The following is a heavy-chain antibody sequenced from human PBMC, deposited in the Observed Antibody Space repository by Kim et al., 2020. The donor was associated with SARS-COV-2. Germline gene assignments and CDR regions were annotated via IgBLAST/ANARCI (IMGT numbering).Heavy chain of an antibody. V-gene: IGHV3-43*02. CDR2: ISGDGGST. Sequence: GGSLRLSCAASGFTFDDYAMHWVRQAPGKGLEWVSLISGDGGSTYYADSVKGRFTISRDNSKNSLYLQMNSLRTEDTALYYCAKDIFLVPYRRFPVGLDIWGQGTMVTVSS. D-gene: IGHD3-3*01. J-gene: IGHJ3*02. CDR1: GFTFDDYA. CDR3: AKDIFLVPYRRFPVGLDI.